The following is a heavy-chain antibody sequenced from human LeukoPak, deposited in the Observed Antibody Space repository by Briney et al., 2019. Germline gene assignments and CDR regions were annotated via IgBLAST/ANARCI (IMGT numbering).Heavy chain of an antibody. V-gene: IGHV4-59*08. CDR2: IYYSGST. D-gene: IGHD1-1*01. J-gene: IGHJ6*02. CDR1: AGSISSYY. Sequence: SETLSLTCTVSAGSISSYYWSWIRQPPGKGLEWIGYIYYSGSTNYNPSLKSRVTMSVDTSKNQFSLKLSSVTAADTAVYYCARLDPGPWTTYGMDVWGQGTTVTVSS. CDR3: ARLDPGPWTTYGMDV.